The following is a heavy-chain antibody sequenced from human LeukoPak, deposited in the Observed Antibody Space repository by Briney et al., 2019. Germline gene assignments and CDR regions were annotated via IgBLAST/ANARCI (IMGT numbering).Heavy chain of an antibody. CDR1: GGSISSYY. V-gene: IGHV4-4*07. J-gene: IGHJ5*02. Sequence: SGPTLVKPSETLSLTCTVSGGSISSYYWSWLRQPAGKGLEWIGRIYTSGSTNYNPSLKSRVTMSVDTSKNQFSLKLSSVTAADTAVYYCARDGSSVTPKNWNHVHRGELNWFDPWGQGTLVTVSS. CDR2: IYTSGST. CDR3: ARDGSSVTPKNWNHVHRGELNWFDP. D-gene: IGHD1-14*01.